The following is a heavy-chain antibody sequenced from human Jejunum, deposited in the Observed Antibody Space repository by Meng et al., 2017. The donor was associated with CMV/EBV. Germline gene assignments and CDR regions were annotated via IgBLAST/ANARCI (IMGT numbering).Heavy chain of an antibody. CDR1: GFTFSRYD. CDR3: ARFGEVDY. V-gene: IGHV3-30*02. D-gene: IGHD3-10*01. CDR2: IRYDGSYM. Sequence: QVEMVESGGGVVQPGGSLRLSCVSSGFTFSRYDMNWVRQAPGKGLEWVTFIRYDGSYMYYADSVKGRFTISRDNSKNSLYLQINSLRPEDTAVYYCARFGEVDYWGQGILGTVSS. J-gene: IGHJ4*02.